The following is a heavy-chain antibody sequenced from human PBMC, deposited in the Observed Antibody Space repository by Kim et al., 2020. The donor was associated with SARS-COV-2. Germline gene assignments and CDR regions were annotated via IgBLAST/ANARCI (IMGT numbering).Heavy chain of an antibody. CDR2: IKSKTDGGTT. V-gene: IGHV3-15*01. CDR1: GFTFSNAW. CDR3: TTKRGSSGWYGVY. J-gene: IGHJ4*02. Sequence: GGSLRLSCAASGFTFSNAWMSWVRQAPGKGLEWVGRIKSKTDGGTTDYAAPVKGRFTISRDDSKNTLYLQMNSLKTEDTAVYYCTTKRGSSGWYGVYWGQGTLVTVSS. D-gene: IGHD6-19*01.